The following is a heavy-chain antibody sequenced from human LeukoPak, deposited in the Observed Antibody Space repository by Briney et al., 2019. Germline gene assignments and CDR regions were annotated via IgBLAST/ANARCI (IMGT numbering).Heavy chain of an antibody. D-gene: IGHD5-12*01. CDR2: ISYDGSNK. CDR3: ARDLLGGYR. J-gene: IGHJ4*02. V-gene: IGHV3-30-3*01. Sequence: GGSLRLSCAASGFTFSSYAMHWVRQAPGKGLEWVAVISYDGSNKYYADSVKGRFTISRDNSKNTLYLQMNSLRAEDTAVYYCARDLLGGYRWGQGTLVTVSS. CDR1: GFTFSSYA.